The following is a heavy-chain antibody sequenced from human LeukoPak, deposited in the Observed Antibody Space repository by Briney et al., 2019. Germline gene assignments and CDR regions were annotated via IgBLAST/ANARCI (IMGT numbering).Heavy chain of an antibody. V-gene: IGHV1-69*04. J-gene: IGHJ4*02. CDR3: ARCDYGPPRGELTVDY. CDR2: IIPILGIA. Sequence: ASVKVSCKASGGTFSSYAISWVRQAPGQGLEWMGRIIPILGIANYAQKFQGRVTITADKSTSTAYMELSSLRPDDTAVYYCARCDYGPPRGELTVDYWGQGTLVTVSS. D-gene: IGHD4-17*01. CDR1: GGTFSSYA.